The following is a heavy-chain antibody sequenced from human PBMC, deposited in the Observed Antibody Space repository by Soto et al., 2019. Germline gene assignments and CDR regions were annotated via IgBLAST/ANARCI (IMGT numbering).Heavy chain of an antibody. V-gene: IGHV1-24*01. CDR1: GYTLTELS. Sequence: GASVKVSCKVSGYTLTELSMHWVLQAPGKGLEWMGGFDPEDGETIYAQKFQGRVTMTEDTSTDTAYMELRSLRSDDTAVYYCARGPGTVGATKNDYWGQGTLVTVSS. CDR2: FDPEDGET. J-gene: IGHJ4*02. CDR3: ARGPGTVGATKNDY. D-gene: IGHD1-26*01.